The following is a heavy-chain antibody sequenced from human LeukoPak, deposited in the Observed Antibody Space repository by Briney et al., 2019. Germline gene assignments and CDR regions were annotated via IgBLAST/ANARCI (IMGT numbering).Heavy chain of an antibody. CDR3: ASGPYPAAGTDHQFDY. J-gene: IGHJ4*02. CDR2: IYYSGST. V-gene: IGHV4-59*01. Sequence: PSETLSLTCAVYGGSFSGYYWSWIRQPPGKGLEWIGYIYYSGSTHYNPSLKSRVTISVDTSKNQFSLRLSSMTAADTAVYYCASGPYPAAGTDHQFDYWGQGTLVTVSS. D-gene: IGHD6-13*01. CDR1: GGSFSGYY.